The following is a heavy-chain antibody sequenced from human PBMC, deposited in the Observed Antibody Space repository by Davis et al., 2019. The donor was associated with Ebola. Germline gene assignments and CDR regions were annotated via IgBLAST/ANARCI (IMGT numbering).Heavy chain of an antibody. CDR1: GYTFTSYG. Sequence: ASVKVSCKASGYTFTSYGISWVRQAPGQGLEWMGWINPNSGGTNYAQKFQGRVTMTRDTSISTAYMELSKLRSDDTAVYYCARSGDLFYYYYMDVWGKGTTVTVSS. D-gene: IGHD7-27*01. V-gene: IGHV1-2*02. CDR3: ARSGDLFYYYYMDV. J-gene: IGHJ6*03. CDR2: INPNSGGT.